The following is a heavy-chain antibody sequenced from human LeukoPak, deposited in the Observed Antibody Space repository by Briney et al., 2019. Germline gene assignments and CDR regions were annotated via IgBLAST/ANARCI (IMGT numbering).Heavy chain of an antibody. J-gene: IGHJ4*02. CDR1: GFTFSSYG. D-gene: IGHD5-18*01. CDR3: AKRGYSYGSGYFDY. CDR2: ISFSGDPT. V-gene: IGHV3-23*01. Sequence: GGSLRLSCAASGFTFSSYGMSWVRQAPGKGLEWVSGISFSGDPTYYADSVRGRFTISRDNSKNHLYLQMNSLRAEDTAVYYCAKRGYSYGSGYFDYWGQGTLVTVSS.